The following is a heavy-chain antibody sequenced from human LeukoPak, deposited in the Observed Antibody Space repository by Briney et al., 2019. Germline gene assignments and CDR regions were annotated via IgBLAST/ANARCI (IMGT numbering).Heavy chain of an antibody. V-gene: IGHV3-74*01. CDR3: ARGWVTRVSD. Sequence: TGGSLRLSCAAAGFNFNDAAMTWVRQAPGKGLVWVSRINSDGGTTVYADSVKGRFTISRDNAKNTLYLQMNRLRAEDTAVYYCARGWVTRVSDWGQGTLVTVSS. D-gene: IGHD4-11*01. J-gene: IGHJ4*02. CDR2: INSDGGTT. CDR1: GFNFNDAA.